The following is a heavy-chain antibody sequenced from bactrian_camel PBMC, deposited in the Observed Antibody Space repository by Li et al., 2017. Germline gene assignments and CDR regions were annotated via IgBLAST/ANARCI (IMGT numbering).Heavy chain of an antibody. CDR2: ISSDGST. J-gene: IGHJ4*01. CDR1: GFTTRDSN. CDR3: AAVWYGGRCSEAPWKIFRH. Sequence: HVQLVESGGGSVQIGGSLKLSCTMSGFTTRDSNVEWLRQAPGNECELVSTISSDGSTYYRDSVKGRFTISQDNAKNTVYLQMNSLKPEDTAMYYCAAVWYGGRCSEAPWKIFRHWGQGTQVTVS. D-gene: IGHD6*01. V-gene: IGHV3S63*01.